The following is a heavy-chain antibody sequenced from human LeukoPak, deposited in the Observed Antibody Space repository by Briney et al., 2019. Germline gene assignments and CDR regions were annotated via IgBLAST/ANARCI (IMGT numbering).Heavy chain of an antibody. Sequence: ASVKVSCKASGYTFTTYYIHWVRQAPGQGLEWMGVIDPTSGKTNYARKFQGRVTMNRDMSTGTIYLELTSLRSDDTAFYYCARDLRTVTVAGLGVFDIWGQGTIVSVSS. J-gene: IGHJ3*02. V-gene: IGHV1-46*01. D-gene: IGHD6-19*01. CDR1: GYTFTTYY. CDR3: ARDLRTVTVAGLGVFDI. CDR2: IDPTSGKT.